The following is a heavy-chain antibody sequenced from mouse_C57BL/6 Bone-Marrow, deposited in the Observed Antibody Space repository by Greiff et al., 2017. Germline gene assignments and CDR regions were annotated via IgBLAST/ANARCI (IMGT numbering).Heavy chain of an antibody. CDR1: GYAFSSSW. D-gene: IGHD1-1*01. V-gene: IGHV1-82*01. CDR2: IYPGDGDT. J-gene: IGHJ1*03. Sequence: VQLQQSGPELVKPGASVKISCKASGYAFSSSWMNWVKQRPGKGLEWIGGIYPGDGDTNYNGKFKGKATLTADKSSSTAYMQLSSLTSEDSAVYFCARKYYGPWYLDVWGTGTTVTVSS. CDR3: ARKYYGPWYLDV.